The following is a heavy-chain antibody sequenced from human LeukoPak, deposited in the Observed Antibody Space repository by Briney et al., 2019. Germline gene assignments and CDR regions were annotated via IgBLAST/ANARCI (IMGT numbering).Heavy chain of an antibody. V-gene: IGHV3-7*01. CDR3: ARDLPVVGAPGFDY. CDR2: IKQDGSEK. Sequence: GGSLRLSCAASGFPFSNYWMSWVRQSPGKGLEWVANIKQDGSEKLYVDSVKGRLTISRDNAKNSLYLQMNSLRAEDTAVYYCARDLPVVGAPGFDYWGQGTPVTVSS. D-gene: IGHD1-26*01. J-gene: IGHJ4*02. CDR1: GFPFSNYW.